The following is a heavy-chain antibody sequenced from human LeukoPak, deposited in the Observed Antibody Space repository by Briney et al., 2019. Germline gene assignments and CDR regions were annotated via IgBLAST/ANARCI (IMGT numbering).Heavy chain of an antibody. CDR3: ANLVIVVVTAQRWFDP. Sequence: GGSLRLSCAASGFTFSSYAMSWVRQAPGKGLEWVSAISGSGGSTYYADSVKGRFTISRDNSKNTLYLQMNSLRAEDTAVYYCANLVIVVVTAQRWFDPWGQGTLVTVSS. CDR2: ISGSGGST. J-gene: IGHJ5*02. V-gene: IGHV3-23*01. CDR1: GFTFSSYA. D-gene: IGHD2-21*02.